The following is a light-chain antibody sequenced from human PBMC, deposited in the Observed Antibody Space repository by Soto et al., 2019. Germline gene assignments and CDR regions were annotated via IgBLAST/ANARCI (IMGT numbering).Light chain of an antibody. CDR1: QDISNY. V-gene: IGKV1-12*01. CDR2: TAS. Sequence: DIQMTQSPSSVSASVGDRVTITCRASQDISNYLAWYQQKPGKAPNLLIYTASSLQSGVPSKFSGRASGTDFTLTISSLQPEDVATYHCQQTNSVPLTFGGGTKVEIK. J-gene: IGKJ4*01. CDR3: QQTNSVPLT.